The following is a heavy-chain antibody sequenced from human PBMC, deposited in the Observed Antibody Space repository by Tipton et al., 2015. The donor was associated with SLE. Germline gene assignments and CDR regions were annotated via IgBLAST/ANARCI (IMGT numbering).Heavy chain of an antibody. CDR2: INHSGST. J-gene: IGHJ5*02. CDR1: GGSFSGYY. V-gene: IGHV4-34*01. CDR3: ARSHHIVVVVAATGGWFDP. D-gene: IGHD2-15*01. Sequence: TLSLTCAVYGGSFSGYYWSWIRQPPGKGLEWIGEINHSGSTNYNPSLKSRVTISVDTSKNQFSLKLGSVTAADTAVYYCARSHHIVVVVAATGGWFDPWGQGTLVTVSS.